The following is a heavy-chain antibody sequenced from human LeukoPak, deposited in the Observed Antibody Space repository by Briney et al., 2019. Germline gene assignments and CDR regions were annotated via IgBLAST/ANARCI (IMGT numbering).Heavy chain of an antibody. V-gene: IGHV3-21*01. CDR3: ARDSVWRGPPIAVAGTDF. CDR2: ISPSSTYI. Sequence: PGGSLRLSCAASGFTFSSYSMNWVRQAPGKGLEWVSSISPSSTYIYYADSMKGRFTISRDNAKNSLYLQMNSLRAEDTAVYYCARDSVWRGPPIAVAGTDFWGRGTLVTVSS. J-gene: IGHJ4*02. D-gene: IGHD6-19*01. CDR1: GFTFSSYS.